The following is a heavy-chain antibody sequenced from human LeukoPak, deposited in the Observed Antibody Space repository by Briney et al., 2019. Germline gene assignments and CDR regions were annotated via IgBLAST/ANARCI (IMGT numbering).Heavy chain of an antibody. CDR3: ARDYGDYWYYGMDV. D-gene: IGHD4-17*01. CDR2: ISSNGGST. CDR1: GFTFSSYA. Sequence: GGALRLSCAASGFTFSSYAMSWVRQAPGKGLEYVSAISSNGGSTYYANSVRGRFTISRDNSKNTLYLQMGSLRTEDMAVYYCARDYGDYWYYGMDVWGQGTTVTVSS. J-gene: IGHJ6*02. V-gene: IGHV3-64*01.